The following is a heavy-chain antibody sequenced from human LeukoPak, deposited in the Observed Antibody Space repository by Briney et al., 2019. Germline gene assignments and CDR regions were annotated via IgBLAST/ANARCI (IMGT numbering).Heavy chain of an antibody. J-gene: IGHJ5*02. V-gene: IGHV5-51*01. CDR1: GYSFTSYW. D-gene: IGHD6-13*01. CDR3: ARRVVIPAAGTVWFDP. Sequence: AGESLKISCKGSGYSFTSYWIGWVRQMPGKGLEWVGIIYPGDSDTRYSPSFQGQVTISADKSISTAYLQWSSLKASDTAMYYCARRVVIPAAGTVWFDPWGQGTLVTVSS. CDR2: IYPGDSDT.